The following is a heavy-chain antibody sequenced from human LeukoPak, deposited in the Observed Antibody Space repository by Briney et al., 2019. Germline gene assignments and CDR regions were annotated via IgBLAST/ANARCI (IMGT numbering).Heavy chain of an antibody. Sequence: SVKVSCKASGGTFSSYAISWVRQAPGQGLEWMGRIIPIFGTANYAQKFQGRVTITTDESTSTAYMELSSLRSEDTAVYYCARQGVQPSYYDSSGTGLYSDYWGQGTLVTVSS. D-gene: IGHD3-22*01. CDR3: ARQGVQPSYYDSSGTGLYSDY. CDR1: GGTFSSYA. J-gene: IGHJ4*02. CDR2: IIPIFGTA. V-gene: IGHV1-69*05.